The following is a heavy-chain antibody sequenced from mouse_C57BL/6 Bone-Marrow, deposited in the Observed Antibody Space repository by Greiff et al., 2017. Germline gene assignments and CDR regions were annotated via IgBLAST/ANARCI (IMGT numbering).Heavy chain of an antibody. J-gene: IGHJ2*01. CDR1: SYTFTSYW. D-gene: IGHD2-1*01. V-gene: IGHV1-55*01. Sequence: QVQLQQPGAELVKPGASVKMSCKASSYTFTSYWITWVKQRPGQGLEWIGDIYPGSGSTNYNEKFKSKATLTVDTSSSTAYMQLSSLTSEDSAVYYCAREGGIYYGNLGDYWGQGTTLTVSS. CDR2: IYPGSGST. CDR3: AREGGIYYGNLGDY.